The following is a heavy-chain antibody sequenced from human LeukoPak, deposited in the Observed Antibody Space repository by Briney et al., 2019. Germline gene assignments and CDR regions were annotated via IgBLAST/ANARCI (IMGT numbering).Heavy chain of an antibody. J-gene: IGHJ4*02. CDR1: GGSISSRSYY. CDR2: IYYSGST. D-gene: IGHD6-13*01. V-gene: IGHV4-39*01. Sequence: SETLSLTCTVSGGSISSRSYYWGWIRQPPGKGLEWIGIIYYSGSTYSNPSLRSRVTISLDTPKKQFSLKLSSVTAADTAVYYCARHGIAVVGTGFDYWGQGTLVTVSS. CDR3: ARHGIAVVGTGFDY.